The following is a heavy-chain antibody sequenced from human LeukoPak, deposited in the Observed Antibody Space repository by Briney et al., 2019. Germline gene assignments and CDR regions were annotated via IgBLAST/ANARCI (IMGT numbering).Heavy chain of an antibody. CDR2: IYYSGTT. D-gene: IGHD3-10*01. CDR3: ATYGSGNYYLDY. J-gene: IGHJ4*02. V-gene: IGHV4-59*01. Sequence: SETLSLTCTDSGGSISSYYWSWIRQPPGKGLEWLGYIYYSGTTNYNPSLKSRVTLSVDTSKNQFSLRLSSVTAADTAVYYCATYGSGNYYLDYWGQGTLVIVSS. CDR1: GGSISSYY.